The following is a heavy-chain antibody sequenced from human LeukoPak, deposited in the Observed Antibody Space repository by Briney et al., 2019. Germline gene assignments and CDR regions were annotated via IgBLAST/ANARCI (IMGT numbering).Heavy chain of an antibody. J-gene: IGHJ4*02. V-gene: IGHV1-69*04. CDR1: GGTLSSYA. CDR2: IIPILGIA. D-gene: IGHD1-1*01. Sequence: GASVKVSCEASGGTLSSYAISWVRQAPGQGLEWMGRIIPILGIANYAQKFQGRVTITADTSTDTAYMELSSLRSEDTAVYYCATARLPSPTRGYFDYWGREPWSPSPQ. CDR3: ATARLPSPTRGYFDY.